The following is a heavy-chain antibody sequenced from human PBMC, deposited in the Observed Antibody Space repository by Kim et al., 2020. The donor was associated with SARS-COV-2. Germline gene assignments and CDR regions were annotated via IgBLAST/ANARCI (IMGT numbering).Heavy chain of an antibody. D-gene: IGHD3-3*01. Sequence: SETLSLTCTVSGGSISSYYWSWIRQPPGKGLEWIGYIYYSGSTNYNPSLKSRVTISVDTSKNQFSLKLSSVTAADTAVYYCARDSGDFWSGYSYYFGMDVWGRGTTVTVSS. CDR1: GGSISSYY. CDR2: IYYSGST. CDR3: ARDSGDFWSGYSYYFGMDV. J-gene: IGHJ6*02. V-gene: IGHV4-59*01.